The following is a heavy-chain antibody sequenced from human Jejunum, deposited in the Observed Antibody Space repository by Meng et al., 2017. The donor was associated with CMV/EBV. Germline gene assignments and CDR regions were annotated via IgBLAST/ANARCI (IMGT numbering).Heavy chain of an antibody. CDR1: GDSVSTSNDF. V-gene: IGHV4-39*07. J-gene: IGHJ4*02. CDR3: TRDTGGIHMVYYVNF. CDR2: VRYDGAT. Sequence: QLQLQESGPGLVKPSETLSLTCTVSGDSVSTSNDFWGWIRQPPGKGLEWIANVRYDGATYYNPSLKTRVTISLDTSKNQFSLRLTSVTAADTAVYYCTRDTGGIHMVYYVNFWGQGTLVTVAS. D-gene: IGHD3-10*02.